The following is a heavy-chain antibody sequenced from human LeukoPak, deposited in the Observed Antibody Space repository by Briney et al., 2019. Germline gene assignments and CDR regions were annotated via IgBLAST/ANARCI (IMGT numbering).Heavy chain of an antibody. CDR3: AKDVPFTGGGAIVY. J-gene: IGHJ4*02. CDR2: IKSKVNSGAA. Sequence: GASLRLSCAASGLTFRDAWMTWVRRPPGRGLEWIGHIKSKVNSGAADYAAPVKGRFTISRDDSRSTVCLQLDSPKTEDTAVYYCAKDVPFTGGGAIVYWGQGTPVTVSS. CDR1: GLTFRDAW. V-gene: IGHV3-15*01. D-gene: IGHD3-16*02.